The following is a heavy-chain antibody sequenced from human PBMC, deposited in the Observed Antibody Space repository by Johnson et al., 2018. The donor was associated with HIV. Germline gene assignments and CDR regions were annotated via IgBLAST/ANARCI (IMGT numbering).Heavy chain of an antibody. CDR1: GFTFSSYA. CDR2: ISYDGSNK. CDR3: AKAKRAMTKGGFGAFDI. D-gene: IGHD3-16*01. Sequence: QEQLVESGGGVVQPGRSLRLSCAASGFTFSSYAMHWVRQAPGKGLEWVAVISYDGSNKYYADSVKGRFTISRDNSKNTLYLQMNSLRAEDTALYYCAKAKRAMTKGGFGAFDIWGQGTMVTVSS. V-gene: IGHV3-30-3*01. J-gene: IGHJ3*02.